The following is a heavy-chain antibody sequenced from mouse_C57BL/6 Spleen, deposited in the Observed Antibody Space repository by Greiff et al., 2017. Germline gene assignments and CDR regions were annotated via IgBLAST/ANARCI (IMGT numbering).Heavy chain of an antibody. CDR1: GFTFSDYG. Sequence: EVMLVESGGGLVKPGGSLKLSCAASGFTFSDYGMHWVRQAPEKGLEWVAYISSGSSTIYYADTVKGRFTISRDNAKNTLFRQMTSLRSEDTAMYYCARENKEGIFDYWGQGTTLTVSS. CDR3: ARENKEGIFDY. CDR2: ISSGSSTI. J-gene: IGHJ2*01. V-gene: IGHV5-17*01. D-gene: IGHD1-3*01.